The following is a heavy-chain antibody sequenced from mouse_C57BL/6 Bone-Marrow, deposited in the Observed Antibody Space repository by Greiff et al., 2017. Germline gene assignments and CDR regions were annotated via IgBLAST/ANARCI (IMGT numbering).Heavy chain of an antibody. CDR1: GYTFTSYD. Sequence: LVESGPELVKPGASVKLSCKASGYTFTSYDINWVKQRPGQGLEWIGWIYPRDGSTKYNEKFKGKATLTVDTSSSTAYMELHSLTSEDSAVYFCAREGYGYYDWYFDVWGTGTTVTVSS. J-gene: IGHJ1*03. CDR3: AREGYGYYDWYFDV. CDR2: IYPRDGST. D-gene: IGHD2-3*01. V-gene: IGHV1-85*01.